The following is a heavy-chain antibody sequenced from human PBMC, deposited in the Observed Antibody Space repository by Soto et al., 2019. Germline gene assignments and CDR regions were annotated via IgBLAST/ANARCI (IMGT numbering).Heavy chain of an antibody. CDR2: IYYDGSNK. D-gene: IGHD2-21*02. CDR3: ARGGGNQLGDCYDN. Sequence: QVQLVESGGGVVQPGRSLRLSCAASGFTFSSYTMHWVRQAPGKGLEWVAFIYYDGSNKFYADSVKGRFTISRDNSNNTLYLETNSLRAEDTAVYYCARGGGNQLGDCYDNWGQGTLVTVSS. CDR1: GFTFSSYT. J-gene: IGHJ4*02. V-gene: IGHV3-30*04.